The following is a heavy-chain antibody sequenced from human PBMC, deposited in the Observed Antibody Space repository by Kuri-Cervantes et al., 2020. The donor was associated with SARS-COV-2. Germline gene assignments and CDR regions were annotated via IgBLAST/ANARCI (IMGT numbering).Heavy chain of an antibody. V-gene: IGHV1-3*01. CDR1: VYTFTSYA. J-gene: IGHJ5*02. CDR2: INAGNGNT. Sequence: ASVNVSFKASVYTFTSYAMHWVRQAPGQRLEWMGWINAGNGNTKYSQTFQGRVTITMDTSACTDYMELRSLRSDDTAVYYCSRSTMVYPNWFDPWGQGTLVTVSS. CDR3: SRSTMVYPNWFDP. D-gene: IGHD2-8*01.